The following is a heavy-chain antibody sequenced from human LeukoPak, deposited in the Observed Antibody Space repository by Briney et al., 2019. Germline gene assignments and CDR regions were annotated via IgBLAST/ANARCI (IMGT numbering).Heavy chain of an antibody. V-gene: IGHV3-23*01. Sequence: HTGGSLRLSCAASGFTFSSYAMSWVRQAPGKGLEWVSAISGSGGSTYYADSVKGRFTISRDNSKNTLYLQMNSLRAEDTAVYYCAKLASIAARRPVDYWGQGTLVTVSS. CDR1: GFTFSSYA. D-gene: IGHD6-6*01. J-gene: IGHJ4*02. CDR2: ISGSGGST. CDR3: AKLASIAARRPVDY.